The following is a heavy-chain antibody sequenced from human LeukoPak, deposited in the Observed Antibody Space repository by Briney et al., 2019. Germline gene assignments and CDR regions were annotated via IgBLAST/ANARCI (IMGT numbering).Heavy chain of an antibody. CDR3: ARDASGNFDY. CDR1: GYTFTGYY. D-gene: IGHD1-1*01. J-gene: IGHJ4*02. V-gene: IGHV1-2*02. Sequence: ASVKVSCKASGYTFTGYYMHWVRQAPGQGLEWMGWINPNSGGANYAQKFQGRVTMTRDTSISTAYMELSRPRSDDTAVYYCARDASGNFDYWGQGTLVTVSS. CDR2: INPNSGGA.